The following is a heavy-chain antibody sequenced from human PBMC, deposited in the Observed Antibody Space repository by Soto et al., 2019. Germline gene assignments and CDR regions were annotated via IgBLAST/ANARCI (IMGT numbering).Heavy chain of an antibody. CDR2: INPNSGGT. Sequence: ASVKVSSKASGYTFTGYYMHWVRQAPGQGLEWMGWINPNSGGTNYAQKFQGRVTMTRDTSISTAYMELSRLRSDDTAVYYCAYETPSSSSYYYYGMDVWGQGTTVTVSS. V-gene: IGHV1-2*02. CDR1: GYTFTGYY. D-gene: IGHD6-6*01. J-gene: IGHJ6*02. CDR3: AYETPSSSSYYYYGMDV.